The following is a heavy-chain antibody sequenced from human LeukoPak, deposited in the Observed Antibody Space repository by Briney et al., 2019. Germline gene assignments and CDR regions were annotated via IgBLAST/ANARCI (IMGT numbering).Heavy chain of an antibody. J-gene: IGHJ4*02. D-gene: IGHD2-2*01. CDR2: SGTVGDT. Sequence: SLRLSCAASGFTSSAYDMHWVRQITGGGLEWVSTSGTVGDTFYSDSVKGRFTISRENAKSSVHLQMNSLRVEDSAIYFCVRAAMPYIINGRRFDYWGQGTLVTVSS. CDR3: VRAAMPYIINGRRFDY. CDR1: GFTSSAYD. V-gene: IGHV3-13*04.